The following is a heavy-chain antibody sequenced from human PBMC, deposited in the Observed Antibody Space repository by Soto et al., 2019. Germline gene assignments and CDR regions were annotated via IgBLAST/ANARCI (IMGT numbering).Heavy chain of an antibody. CDR3: ARVAY. CDR2: ISSGSSDT. CDR1: GSTFRRVS. V-gene: IGHV3-21*01. J-gene: IGHJ4*02. Sequence: PGQSLKISCEPSGSTFRRVSMNWVRQGPGEGLEWVSSISSGSSDTWYADSVKGRFIISSDNAQNSLFLQMHTLRPQATAMYCCARVAYWGPGTTVTVS.